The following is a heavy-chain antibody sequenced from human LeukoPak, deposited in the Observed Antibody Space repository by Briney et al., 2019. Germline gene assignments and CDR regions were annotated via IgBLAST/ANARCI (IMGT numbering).Heavy chain of an antibody. V-gene: IGHV3-9*01. CDR1: GFTFSSYW. Sequence: PGGSLRLSCAASGFTFSSYWMSWVRQAPGKGLEWVSGISWSSGSIGYADSVKGRFTISRDNAKNSLYLQMNSLRAEDTALYYCAKDFRVVAVAGRMWDDAFDIWGQGTMVAVSS. CDR2: ISWSSGSI. D-gene: IGHD6-19*01. CDR3: AKDFRVVAVAGRMWDDAFDI. J-gene: IGHJ3*02.